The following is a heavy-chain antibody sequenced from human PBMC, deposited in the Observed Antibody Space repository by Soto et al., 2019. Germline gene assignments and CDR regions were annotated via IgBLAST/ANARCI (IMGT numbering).Heavy chain of an antibody. Sequence: SETLSLTCTVSGGSISSGGYYWSWIRQHPGKGLEWIGYIYYSGSTYYNPSLKSRVTISVDTSKNQFSLKLSSVTAADTAVYYCAGRGYCSGCSCYSRGAFDIWGQGTMVTVSS. V-gene: IGHV4-31*03. CDR1: GGSISSGGYY. CDR2: IYYSGST. D-gene: IGHD2-15*01. CDR3: AGRGYCSGCSCYSRGAFDI. J-gene: IGHJ3*02.